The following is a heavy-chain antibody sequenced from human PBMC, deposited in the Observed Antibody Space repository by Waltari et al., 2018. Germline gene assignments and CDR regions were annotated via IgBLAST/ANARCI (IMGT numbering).Heavy chain of an antibody. J-gene: IGHJ5*02. V-gene: IGHV7-4-1*02. D-gene: IGHD2-2*01. CDR2: INTNTGNP. Sequence: QVQLVQSGSELKKPGASVKVSCKASGYTFHNYAINWLRQAPGQGLELMGWINTNTGNPTYVQGFTGRFVFSLDTSVSTAYLQINSLKADDTAVYYCAREVVPAATIVVNWFDPWGQGTLVTVSS. CDR3: AREVVPAATIVVNWFDP. CDR1: GYTFHNYA.